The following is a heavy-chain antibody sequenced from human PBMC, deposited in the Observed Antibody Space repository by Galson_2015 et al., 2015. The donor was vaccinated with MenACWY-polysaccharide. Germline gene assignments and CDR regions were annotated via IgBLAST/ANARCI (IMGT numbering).Heavy chain of an antibody. D-gene: IGHD2-15*01. V-gene: IGHV3-33*01. CDR3: AREGSRIVFHAFDT. CDR1: GSRFSNSG. Sequence: SLRLSCAASGSRFSNSGMHWVRQAPGKGLEWVAVIQYDGSKIVYADSVKGRFTISRDNSKNTLFLEMNSPGAEDTAVYYCAREGSRIVFHAFDTWGQGTMVTVSS. J-gene: IGHJ3*02. CDR2: IQYDGSKI.